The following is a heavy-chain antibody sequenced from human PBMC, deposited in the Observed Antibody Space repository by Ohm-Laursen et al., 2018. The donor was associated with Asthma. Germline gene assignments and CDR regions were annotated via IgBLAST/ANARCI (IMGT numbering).Heavy chain of an antibody. J-gene: IGHJ4*02. Sequence: SLRLSCSASGFTFSSYGMHWVRQAPGKGLEWVAGVSGRGDTTYYADSVEGRFTISRDNSKNTMYLQMNSLRAEDTAVYYCAKDLGTVTKGYFDYWGQGTLVTVSS. CDR1: GFTFSSYG. D-gene: IGHD4-17*01. V-gene: IGHV3-23*01. CDR3: AKDLGTVTKGYFDY. CDR2: VSGRGDTT.